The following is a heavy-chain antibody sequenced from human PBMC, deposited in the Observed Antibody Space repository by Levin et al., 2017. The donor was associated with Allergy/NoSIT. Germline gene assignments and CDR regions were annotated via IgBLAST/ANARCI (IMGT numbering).Heavy chain of an antibody. CDR1: GVSTSYYY. CDR2: IYYSGST. Sequence: SQTLSLTCTVSGVSTSYYYWSWIRQPPGKGLEWIGSIYYSGSTNYNPSLKSRITISIDTSKNQFSLKLTSVTAADTAVYYCARRSGDNWYFDLWGRGTLLTVSS. J-gene: IGHJ2*01. V-gene: IGHV4-59*08. CDR3: ARRSGDNWYFDL. D-gene: IGHD7-27*01.